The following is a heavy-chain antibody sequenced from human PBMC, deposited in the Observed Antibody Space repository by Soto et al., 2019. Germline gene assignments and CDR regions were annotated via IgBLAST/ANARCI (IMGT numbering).Heavy chain of an antibody. D-gene: IGHD3-3*01. Sequence: SETLSLTCTVSGGSVSSGSYYWSWIRQPPGKGLEWIGYIYYSGSTTYNPSRKSRVTISVATSTNQFSLKRSSVTVADTAVYFRASRRTDYEVWSGSLYYYGMDVWGQGTTVTVSS. CDR2: IYYSGST. CDR1: GGSVSSGSYY. V-gene: IGHV4-61*01. CDR3: ASRRTDYEVWSGSLYYYGMDV. J-gene: IGHJ6*02.